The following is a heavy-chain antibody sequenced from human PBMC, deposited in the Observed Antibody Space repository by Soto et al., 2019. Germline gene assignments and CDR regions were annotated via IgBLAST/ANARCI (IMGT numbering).Heavy chain of an antibody. CDR3: ARLIDLYVVFDY. V-gene: IGHV2-5*02. D-gene: IGHD3-16*01. J-gene: IGHJ4*02. CDR2: IYWDDDK. Sequence: SGPKLVNPTQTLTLTCTFSGFSLSTSEVAVGWIRQPPGKALEWLALIYWDDDKRYSPPLNNRLTVTKDTSKNQVVLSMTNMDTVDTGTYFCARLIDLYVVFDYWGQGILVTVSS. CDR1: GFSLSTSEVA.